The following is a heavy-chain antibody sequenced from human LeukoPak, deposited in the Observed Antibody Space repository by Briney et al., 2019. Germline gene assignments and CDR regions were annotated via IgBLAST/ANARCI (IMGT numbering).Heavy chain of an antibody. J-gene: IGHJ4*02. CDR2: INHSGST. Sequence: PSETLSLTCAVYGGSVSGYYWSWIRQPPGKGLEWIGEINHSGSTNYNPSLKSRVTISVDTSKNQFSLKLSSVTAADTAVYYCARGRVWLPFDYWGQGTLVTVSS. CDR1: GGSVSGYY. V-gene: IGHV4-34*01. CDR3: ARGRVWLPFDY. D-gene: IGHD5-12*01.